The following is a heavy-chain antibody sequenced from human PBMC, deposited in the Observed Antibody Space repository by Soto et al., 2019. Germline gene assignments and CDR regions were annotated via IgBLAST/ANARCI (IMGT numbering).Heavy chain of an antibody. Sequence: SVKVSCKASGGTFSSYAISWVRQAPGQGLEWMGGIIPIFGTANYAQKLQGRVTMTTDTSTSTAYMELRSLRSDDTAVYYCARDRDSTRCDAFDIWGQGTMVTVSS. J-gene: IGHJ3*02. D-gene: IGHD2-2*01. CDR3: ARDRDSTRCDAFDI. V-gene: IGHV1-69*05. CDR2: IIPIFGTA. CDR1: GGTFSSYA.